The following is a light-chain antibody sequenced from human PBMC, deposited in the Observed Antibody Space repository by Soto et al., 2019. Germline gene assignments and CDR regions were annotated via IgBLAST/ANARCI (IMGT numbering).Light chain of an antibody. V-gene: IGKV1-5*01. CDR3: QQYNSSPLT. CDR2: EGS. Sequence: DIQMTQSPSTLSASVGDRVTTTCRANQSISSWLAWYQQKPGKAPNLLISEGSTLQSGVPSRFSGSGSGTEFTLTISSLQPDDLATYFCQQYNSSPLTFGGGTKVEIK. CDR1: QSISSW. J-gene: IGKJ4*01.